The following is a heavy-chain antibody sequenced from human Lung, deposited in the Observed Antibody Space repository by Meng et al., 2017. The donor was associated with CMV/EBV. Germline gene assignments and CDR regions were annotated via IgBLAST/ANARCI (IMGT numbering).Heavy chain of an antibody. Sequence: SVKVSCKASGGTFSSYAISWVRQAPGQGLEWMGGIIPIFGTANYAQKFQGRVTITTDESTSTAYMELSSLRSEDTAVYYCARVTIFGAYGMDVWGQGTPVTVYS. CDR3: ARVTIFGAYGMDV. V-gene: IGHV1-69*05. D-gene: IGHD3-3*01. J-gene: IGHJ6*02. CDR2: IIPIFGTA. CDR1: GGTFSSYA.